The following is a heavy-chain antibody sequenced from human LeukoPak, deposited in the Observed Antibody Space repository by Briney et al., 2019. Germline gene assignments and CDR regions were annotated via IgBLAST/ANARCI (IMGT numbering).Heavy chain of an antibody. CDR1: GYTFTGYY. CDR2: INPNSGGT. CDR3: ARPARLGSGSYDAFDI. V-gene: IGHV1-2*02. Sequence: GASVKVSCKASGYTFTGYYMHWVRQAPGQGLEWMGWINPNSGGTNYAQKFQGRVTMTRGTSISTAYMELSRLRSDDTAVYYCARPARLGSGSYDAFDIWGQGTMVTVSS. D-gene: IGHD3-10*01. J-gene: IGHJ3*02.